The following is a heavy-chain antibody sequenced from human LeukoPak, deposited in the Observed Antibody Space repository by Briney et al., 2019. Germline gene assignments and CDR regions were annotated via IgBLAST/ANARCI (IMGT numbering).Heavy chain of an antibody. D-gene: IGHD3-10*01. CDR2: IYYSGST. CDR1: GGSISSSSYY. CDR3: AGQKGGEDKNWFDP. Sequence: SETLSLTCTVSGGSISSSSYYWGWIRQPPGKGLEWIGSIYYSGSTYYNPSLKSRVTISVDTSKNQFSLKLSSVTAADTAVYYCAGQKGGEDKNWFDPWGQGTLVTVSS. J-gene: IGHJ5*02. V-gene: IGHV4-39*01.